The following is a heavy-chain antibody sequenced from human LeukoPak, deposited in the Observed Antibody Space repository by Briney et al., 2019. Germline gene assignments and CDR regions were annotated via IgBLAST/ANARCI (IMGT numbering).Heavy chain of an antibody. V-gene: IGHV1-24*01. D-gene: IGHD2-15*01. CDR1: GYTLTELS. Sequence: GASVKVSCKVSGYTLTELSMHCVRQAPGKGLEWMGGFDPEDGETIYAQKFQGRVTMTEDTSTDTAYMELSSLRSEDTAVYYCATASLSLGYCSGGSCPTSSFDPWGQGTLVTVSS. J-gene: IGHJ5*02. CDR2: FDPEDGET. CDR3: ATASLSLGYCSGGSCPTSSFDP.